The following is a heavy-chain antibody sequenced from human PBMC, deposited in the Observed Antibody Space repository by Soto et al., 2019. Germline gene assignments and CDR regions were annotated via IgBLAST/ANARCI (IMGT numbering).Heavy chain of an antibody. D-gene: IGHD5-18*01. CDR2: ITRSGGT. CDR1: GGYFSGYY. CDR3: AMSGYLYESFDY. J-gene: IGHJ4*02. V-gene: IGHV4-34*01. Sequence: VQLQQWGAGLLKPAETLSLTCGFHGGYFSGYYWSWIRQTPAKGLEWIGEITRSGGTKYNPSLMSGVFVSRDTSQRHFYLRCLYGADEHTAAYYCAMSGYLYESFDYWGQGTLLTVSS.